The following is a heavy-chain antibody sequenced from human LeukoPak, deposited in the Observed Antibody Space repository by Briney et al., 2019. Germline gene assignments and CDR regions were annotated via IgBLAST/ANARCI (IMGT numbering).Heavy chain of an antibody. CDR3: ARDGYGGNSGFDY. Sequence: SETLSLTCTVSGGSICSYYWSWIRQPPGKGLEWIGYIYYSGSTNYNPSLKSRVTISVDTSKNQFSLKLSSVTAADTAVYYCARDGYGGNSGFDYWGQGTLVTVSS. CDR2: IYYSGST. J-gene: IGHJ4*02. CDR1: GGSICSYY. V-gene: IGHV4-59*01. D-gene: IGHD4-23*01.